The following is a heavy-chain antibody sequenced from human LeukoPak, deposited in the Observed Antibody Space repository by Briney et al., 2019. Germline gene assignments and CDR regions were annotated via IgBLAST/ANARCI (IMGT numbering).Heavy chain of an antibody. CDR3: ALGTGTTLYNCFDS. Sequence: ASVTVSCKASGESFNNDVINWVRQAPGQGLEWLGAIIPTFGTTKNAQKFQGRVTITADESTSTAYMELSSLTSDDTALYFCALGTGTTLYNCFDSRGQGTLVTVSS. V-gene: IGHV1-69*01. CDR1: GESFNNDV. D-gene: IGHD1-1*01. CDR2: IIPTFGTT. J-gene: IGHJ5*01.